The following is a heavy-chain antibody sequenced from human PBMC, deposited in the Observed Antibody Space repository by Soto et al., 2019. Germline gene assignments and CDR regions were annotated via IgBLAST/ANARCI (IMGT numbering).Heavy chain of an antibody. CDR1: GFTFSSYW. CDR2: INSDGSST. Sequence: EVQLVESGGGLVQPGGSLRLSCAASGFTFSSYWMHWVRQAPGKGLVWVSRINSDGSSTSYADSVKGRFTISRDNAKNTLYLQMNSLRAEDTAVYYCARGDCSGGSCYLNYDYGMDVWGQGTTVTVSS. J-gene: IGHJ6*02. D-gene: IGHD2-15*01. V-gene: IGHV3-74*01. CDR3: ARGDCSGGSCYLNYDYGMDV.